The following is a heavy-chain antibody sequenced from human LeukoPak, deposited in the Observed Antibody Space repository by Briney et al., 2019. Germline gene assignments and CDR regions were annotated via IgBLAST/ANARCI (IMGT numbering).Heavy chain of an antibody. V-gene: IGHV3-74*01. Sequence: GGSLRLSCAASGFTFDDYAMHWVRQAPGKGLVWVSRLSSVGSSTNYADSVKGRFTISRDNAKNTLHLQMNSLRAEDTAVYYCARAGYSSGWYYFGNWGQGILVTVSS. D-gene: IGHD6-19*01. CDR2: LSSVGSST. CDR1: GFTFDDYA. J-gene: IGHJ4*02. CDR3: ARAGYSSGWYYFGN.